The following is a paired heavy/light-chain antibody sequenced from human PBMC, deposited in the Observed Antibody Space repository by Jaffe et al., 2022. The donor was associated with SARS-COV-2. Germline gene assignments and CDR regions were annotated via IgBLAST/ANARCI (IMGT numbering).Heavy chain of an antibody. CDR1: GFTFSTNA. D-gene: IGHD6-13*01. CDR3: AKYGAAPGTRNWFDP. J-gene: IGHJ5*02. CDR2: ISFSGSGT. Sequence: EEQLVESGGGLVQPGGSLRLSCAASGFTFSTNAMNWVRQAPGKGLEWVSSISFSGSGTYYADSVKGRFTISRDNSKNTLYLQMNSLRAEDTAIYYCAKYGAAPGTRNWFDPWGQGTLVTVSS. V-gene: IGHV3-23*04.
Light chain of an antibody. CDR1: SSNIGNNF. CDR2: ENN. J-gene: IGLJ3*02. CDR3: GSWDSSLSAWV. V-gene: IGLV1-51*02. Sequence: QSVLTQPPSVSAAPGQKVTISCSGSSSNIGNNFVSWYQQLPGTAPKLLIYENNKRPSGIPDRFSGSKSGTSATLGITGLQTGDEADYYCGSWDSSLSAWVFGGGTKLTVL.